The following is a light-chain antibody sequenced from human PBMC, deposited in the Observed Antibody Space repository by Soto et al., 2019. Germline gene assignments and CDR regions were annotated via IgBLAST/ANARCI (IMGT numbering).Light chain of an antibody. J-gene: IGLJ1*01. Sequence: QSVLTQPPSASGTPGQRVTISCSGSSSNIGSNYVYWYQQLPGTAPKLLIYRNNQRPSGVPDRFSGSKSGTSASLAISGLLSEDEADYYCAAWDDSLSALYVFGTGTKLTVL. V-gene: IGLV1-47*01. CDR3: AAWDDSLSALYV. CDR2: RNN. CDR1: SSNIGSNY.